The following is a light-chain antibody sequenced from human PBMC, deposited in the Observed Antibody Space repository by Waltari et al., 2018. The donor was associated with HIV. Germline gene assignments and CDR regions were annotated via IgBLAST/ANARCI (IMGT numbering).Light chain of an antibody. CDR1: SSAFRGYNY. V-gene: IGLV2-8*01. CDR3: SSYAGSNNWV. Sequence: QSALTQPPSASGSPGQSVTLSCPGTSSAFRGYNYVSWYQQHPGKAPHRRLYEFSKRPSGVPDRFSGSKSGNTAALTVSGLQAEDEADYYCSSYAGSNNWVFGGGTKLTVL. J-gene: IGLJ3*02. CDR2: EFS.